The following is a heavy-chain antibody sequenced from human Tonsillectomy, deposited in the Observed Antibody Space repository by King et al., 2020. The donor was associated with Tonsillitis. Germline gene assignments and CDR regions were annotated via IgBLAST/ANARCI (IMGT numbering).Heavy chain of an antibody. J-gene: IGHJ5*02. D-gene: IGHD4-17*01. CDR2: INHSGST. V-gene: IGHV4-34*01. Sequence: VQLQQWGAGLLKPSETLSLTCAVYGGSFSGYYWSWIRQPPGKGLEWIGEINHSGSTNYNPSLKSRVTISVDTSKNQFSLKLSSVTAADTAVYYCARAPPSGDYAWFDPWGQGTLVTVSS. CDR1: GGSFSGYY. CDR3: ARAPPSGDYAWFDP.